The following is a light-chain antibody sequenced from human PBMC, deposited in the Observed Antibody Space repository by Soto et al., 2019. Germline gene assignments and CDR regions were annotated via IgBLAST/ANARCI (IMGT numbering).Light chain of an antibody. Sequence: DIQMTQSPSSLSAAVGDSVTFTCRASQNIDTYVNWYQQKPGKAPSLLIYAASSLQSGVPSRFSGSGSGTDFTLTISSLQPEDVAIYYCQHCYSPPWTFGQGSKVAIK. CDR1: QNIDTY. CDR2: AAS. CDR3: QHCYSPPWT. V-gene: IGKV1-39*01. J-gene: IGKJ1*01.